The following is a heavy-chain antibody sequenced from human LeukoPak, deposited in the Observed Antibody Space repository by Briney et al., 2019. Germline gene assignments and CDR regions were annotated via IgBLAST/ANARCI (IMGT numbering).Heavy chain of an antibody. J-gene: IGHJ4*02. Sequence: GASVKVSCKASGGTFSSYAISWVRQAPGQGLEWMGGIIPIFGTANYAQKFQGRVTITADESTSTAYMELSSLRSEDTAVYYCARDHTGAAAANFDYWGQGTLVTVSS. CDR1: GGTFSSYA. D-gene: IGHD6-13*01. V-gene: IGHV1-69*13. CDR3: ARDHTGAAAANFDY. CDR2: IIPIFGTA.